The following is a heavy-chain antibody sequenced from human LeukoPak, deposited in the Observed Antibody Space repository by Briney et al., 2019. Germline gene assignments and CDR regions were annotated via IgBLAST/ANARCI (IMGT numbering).Heavy chain of an antibody. CDR1: GFTVSNNY. D-gene: IGHD2-21*02. V-gene: IGHV3-66*01. CDR3: ARKHRLAPRYCGGDCYSRSGMDV. CDR2: IYSGGST. Sequence: GGSLRLSCAASGFTVSNNYMSWVRQAPGKGLEWVSVIYSGGSTYYADSVKGRFTVSRDNSKNTLYLQMNSLRAEDTAVYYCARKHRLAPRYCGGDCYSRSGMDVWGQGTTVTVSS. J-gene: IGHJ6*02.